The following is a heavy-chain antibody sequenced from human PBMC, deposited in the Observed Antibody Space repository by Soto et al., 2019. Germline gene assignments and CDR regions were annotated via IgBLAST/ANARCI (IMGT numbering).Heavy chain of an antibody. J-gene: IGHJ6*02. V-gene: IGHV3-7*01. Sequence: EVQLVESGGGLVQPGGSLRLSCAASGFTFSSYWMSWVRQAPGKGLEWVANIKQDGSEKYYVDSVKGRFTISRDNAKNSLYLQMNSLRAEDTAVYYCARERWQQLVRRVYYYYVMDVWGQGTTVTVSS. CDR2: IKQDGSEK. CDR1: GFTFSSYW. CDR3: ARERWQQLVRRVYYYYVMDV. D-gene: IGHD6-13*01.